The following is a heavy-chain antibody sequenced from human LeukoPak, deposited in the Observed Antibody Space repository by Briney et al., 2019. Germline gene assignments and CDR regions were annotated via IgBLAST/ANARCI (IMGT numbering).Heavy chain of an antibody. V-gene: IGHV4-30-2*01. Sequence: PSETLSLTCTVSGGSISSGGYYWSWIRQHPGKGLEWIGYIYHSGSTYYNPSLKSRVTISVDRSKNQFSLKLSSVTAADTAVYYCARDRRDGYFDAFDIWGQGTMVTVSS. J-gene: IGHJ3*02. CDR2: IYHSGST. CDR3: ARDRRDGYFDAFDI. D-gene: IGHD5-12*01. CDR1: GGSISSGGYY.